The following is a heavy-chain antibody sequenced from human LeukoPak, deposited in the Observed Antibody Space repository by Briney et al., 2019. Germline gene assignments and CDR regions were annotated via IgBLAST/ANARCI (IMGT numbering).Heavy chain of an antibody. CDR2: IYYSGST. V-gene: IGHV4-59*08. CDR1: GGSISSYY. J-gene: IGHJ4*02. Sequence: SETLSLTCTVSGGSISSYYWSWIRQPPGKGLEWIGYIYYSGSTNYNPSLKSRVTISVDTSKNQFSLKLSSVTAADTAVYYCARQSGGYPFDYWGQGTLVTVSS. D-gene: IGHD3-22*01. CDR3: ARQSGGYPFDY.